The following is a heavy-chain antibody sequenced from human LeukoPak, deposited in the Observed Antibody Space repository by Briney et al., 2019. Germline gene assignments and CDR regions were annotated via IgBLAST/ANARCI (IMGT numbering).Heavy chain of an antibody. CDR3: ARVIRISGWYFDY. J-gene: IGHJ4*02. CDR1: GYTFTGYY. D-gene: IGHD6-19*01. Sequence: ASVKVSCKASGYTFTGYYMHWVRQAPGQGLEWMGWINPNSGGTNYAQKFQGRVTMTRDTSISTAYTELSRLRSDDTAVYYCARVIRISGWYFDYWGQGTLVTVSS. V-gene: IGHV1-2*02. CDR2: INPNSGGT.